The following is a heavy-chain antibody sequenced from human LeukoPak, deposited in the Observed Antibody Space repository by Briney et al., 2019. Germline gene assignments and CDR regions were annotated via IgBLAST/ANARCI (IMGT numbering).Heavy chain of an antibody. CDR3: ARWDTAGGDFDY. CDR2: IYYSGST. D-gene: IGHD5-18*01. Sequence: PSETLSLTCTVSGGSISSSSYYWGWIRQPPGKGLEWIGSIYYSGSTYYNPSLKSRVTISVDTSKNQFSLKLSSVTAADTAVYYCARWDTAGGDFDYWGQGTLVTVSS. V-gene: IGHV4-39*07. J-gene: IGHJ4*02. CDR1: GGSISSSSYY.